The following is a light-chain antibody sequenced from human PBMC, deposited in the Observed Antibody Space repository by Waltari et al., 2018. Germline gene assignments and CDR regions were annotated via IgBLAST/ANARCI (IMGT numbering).Light chain of an antibody. CDR1: SSNIGSHT. J-gene: IGLJ3*02. CDR3: STWDGSLTGVV. V-gene: IGLV1-44*01. CDR2: NNN. Sequence: QSVLTQPPSASGTPGQRVTISCSGSSSNIGSHTHNWYQHLPGTAPKLLIYNNNQRPSGVPDRFSGSKSGTSASLALSGLQSDDEAHYYCSTWDGSLTGVVFGGGTKLTVL.